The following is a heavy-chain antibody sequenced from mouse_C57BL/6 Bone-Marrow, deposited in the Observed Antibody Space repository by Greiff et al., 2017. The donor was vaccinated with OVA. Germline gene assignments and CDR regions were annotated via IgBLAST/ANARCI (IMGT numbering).Heavy chain of an antibody. CDR3: TSYVYDSYYFDY. Sequence: VHVKQSGTVLARPGASVKMSCKTSGYTFTSYWMHWVKQRPGQGLEWIGAIYPGNSDTSYNQKFKGKAKLTAVTSASTAYMELSSLTNEDSAVYYCTSYVYDSYYFDYWGQGTTLTVSS. V-gene: IGHV1-5*01. CDR2: IYPGNSDT. J-gene: IGHJ2*01. D-gene: IGHD2-2*01. CDR1: GYTFTSYW.